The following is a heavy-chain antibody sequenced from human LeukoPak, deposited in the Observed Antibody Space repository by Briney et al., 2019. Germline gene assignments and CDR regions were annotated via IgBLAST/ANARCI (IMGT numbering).Heavy chain of an antibody. J-gene: IGHJ3*02. CDR1: GYTFTGYY. V-gene: IGHV1-2*02. CDR3: ARGGRENYYDSSGSPENAFDI. CDR2: INPNSGGT. Sequence: ASVKVSCKASGYTFTGYYMHWVRQAPGQGLEWMGWINPNSGGTNYAQKFQGRVTMTRDTSTSTVYMELSSLRSEDTAVYYCARGGRENYYDSSGSPENAFDIWGQGTMVTVSS. D-gene: IGHD3-22*01.